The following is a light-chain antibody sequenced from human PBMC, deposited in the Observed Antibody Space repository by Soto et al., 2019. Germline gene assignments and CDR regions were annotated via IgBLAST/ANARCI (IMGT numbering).Light chain of an antibody. V-gene: IGKV1-5*01. CDR3: EQYNSYLYT. CDR2: DAS. J-gene: IGKJ2*01. Sequence: DIQMTQSPSTLSASLGYRATITCRASQSISSWLAWYQQKPGKAPKLLIYDASSLESVVPSRFSGSGSVTKFTLTISSLQPDDFATYYWEQYNSYLYTFGQGTKLEMK. CDR1: QSISSW.